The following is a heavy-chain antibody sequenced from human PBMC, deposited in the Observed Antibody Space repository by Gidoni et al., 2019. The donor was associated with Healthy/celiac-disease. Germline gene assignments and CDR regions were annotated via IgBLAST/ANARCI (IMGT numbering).Heavy chain of an antibody. CDR2: ISYDGSNK. CDR3: AREMDV. Sequence: QVQLVESGGGVVHPGRSLRLSCAASGFTFSSYAMHWVRQAPGKGLEWVAVISYDGSNKYYADSVKGRFTISRDNSKNTLYLQMNSLRAEDTAVYYCAREMDVWGQGTTVTVSS. CDR1: GFTFSSYA. V-gene: IGHV3-30-3*01. J-gene: IGHJ6*02.